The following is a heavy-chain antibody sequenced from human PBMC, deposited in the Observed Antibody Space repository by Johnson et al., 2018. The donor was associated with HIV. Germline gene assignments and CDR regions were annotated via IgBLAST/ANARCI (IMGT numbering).Heavy chain of an antibody. Sequence: VQLVESGGGLVQPGGSLRLSCAASKLTFSNYAMTWVRQAPGQGLEWVSSISGSDGGSSYSANSVKGRFTISRDNSKTTLYLQMNSLRAEDTAVYYCAKAPYGSGIRPGAFDIWGQGTMVTVSS. CDR1: KLTFSNYA. V-gene: IGHV3-23*04. CDR3: AKAPYGSGIRPGAFDI. D-gene: IGHD3-10*01. CDR2: ISGSDGGSS. J-gene: IGHJ3*02.